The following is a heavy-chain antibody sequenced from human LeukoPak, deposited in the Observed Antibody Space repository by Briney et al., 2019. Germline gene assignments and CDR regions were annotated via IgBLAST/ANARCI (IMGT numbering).Heavy chain of an antibody. CDR2: INPSGGST. J-gene: IGHJ3*02. Sequence: ASVKVSCKASGYTFTNYYIHWVRQAPGQGLQWMGMINPSGGSTIYAQKFQGRVTVTRDMSTSTVYMDLSSLRSEDTAVYYCARVVSTTRRHDAFDIWGQGTMVTVS. V-gene: IGHV1-46*01. CDR3: ARVVSTTRRHDAFDI. D-gene: IGHD2/OR15-2a*01. CDR1: GYTFTNYY.